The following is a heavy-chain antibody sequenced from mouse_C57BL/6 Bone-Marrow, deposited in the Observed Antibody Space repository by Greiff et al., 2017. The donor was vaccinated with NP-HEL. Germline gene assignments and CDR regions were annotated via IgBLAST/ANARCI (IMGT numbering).Heavy chain of an antibody. CDR2: IDPSDSYT. V-gene: IGHV1-69*01. CDR1: GYTFTSYW. D-gene: IGHD2-5*01. Sequence: VQLQQPGAELVMPGASVKLSCKASGYTFTSYWMHWVKQRPGQGLEWIGEIDPSDSYTNYNQKFKGKSTLTVDKSSSTAYMQLSSLTSEDSAVYYCARRAYYSNYEFAYWGQGTLVTVSA. CDR3: ARRAYYSNYEFAY. J-gene: IGHJ3*01.